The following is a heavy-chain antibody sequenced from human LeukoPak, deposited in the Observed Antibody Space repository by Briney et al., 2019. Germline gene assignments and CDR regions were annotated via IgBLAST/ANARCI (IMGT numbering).Heavy chain of an antibody. CDR1: GGSFSGYY. Sequence: SEALSVTCAVHGGSFSGYYWSWIRRPPREGLEWIGEINHSGSTNYTPSLKSRVTISVDTSKNQFSLKLSSVTAADPAVYYCARLFHYYYYMDVWGKGTTVTVPS. CDR3: ARLFHYYYYMDV. J-gene: IGHJ6*03. CDR2: INHSGST. V-gene: IGHV4-34*01.